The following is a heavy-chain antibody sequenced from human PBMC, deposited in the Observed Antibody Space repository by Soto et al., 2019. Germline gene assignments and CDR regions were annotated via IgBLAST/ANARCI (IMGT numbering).Heavy chain of an antibody. V-gene: IGHV4-59*08. D-gene: IGHD6-19*01. CDR2: LYYSDYSDSGST. CDR1: GGSLSTYY. J-gene: IGHJ4*02. CDR3: ARHNSGWY. Sequence: SETLSLTCTVSGGSLSTYYWSWIRQPPGKELEWIGYLYYSDYSDSGSTNYNPSLKSRVTMSVDTSISTAYLQWSSLKASDTATYYCARHNSGWYWGQGTLVTVSS.